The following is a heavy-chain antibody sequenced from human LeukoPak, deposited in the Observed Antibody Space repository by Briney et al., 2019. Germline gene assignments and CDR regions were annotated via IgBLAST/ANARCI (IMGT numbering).Heavy chain of an antibody. D-gene: IGHD3-10*01. Sequence: GEALKTSCRSSGYSFTNYLIGRVRQMSGKGLAVMGIIYPGDYKTRYSPSFQGQVTISADKSISTAYLQWSSLKASDTAMYYCARRAGEAFDIWGEGTMVTVSS. V-gene: IGHV5-51*01. J-gene: IGHJ3*02. CDR2: IYPGDYKT. CDR1: GYSFTNYL. CDR3: ARRAGEAFDI.